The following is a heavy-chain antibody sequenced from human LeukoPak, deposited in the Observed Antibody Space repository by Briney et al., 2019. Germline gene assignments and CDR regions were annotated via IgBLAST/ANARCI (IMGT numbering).Heavy chain of an antibody. Sequence: SETLSLTCTVSGGSISSGVYYWSWIRQHPGKGLEWIGYIYYSGSTYYNPSLKNSFSISVDNAMNQSDLKVNCVPAACTPVYYCARIKRRNAFDIWGQGTMVTVSS. CDR3: ARIKRRNAFDI. V-gene: IGHV4-31*01. CDR1: GGSISSGVYY. CDR2: IYYSGST. J-gene: IGHJ3*02.